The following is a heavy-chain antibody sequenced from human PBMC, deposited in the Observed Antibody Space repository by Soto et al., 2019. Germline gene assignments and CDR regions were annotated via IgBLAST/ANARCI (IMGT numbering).Heavy chain of an antibody. Sequence: ASVKVSCKASGYTFTSYGISWVRQAPGQGLEWMGWISAYNGNTNYAQKLQGRVTMTTDTSTSTAYMELRSLRSDDTAVYYCARDFYRYYDSSGYPGYFDYWGQGTLVTLSS. CDR3: ARDFYRYYDSSGYPGYFDY. J-gene: IGHJ4*02. V-gene: IGHV1-18*01. CDR1: GYTFTSYG. CDR2: ISAYNGNT. D-gene: IGHD3-22*01.